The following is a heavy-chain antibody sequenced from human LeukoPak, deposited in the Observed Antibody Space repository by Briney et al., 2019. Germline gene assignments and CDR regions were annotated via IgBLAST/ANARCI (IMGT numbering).Heavy chain of an antibody. V-gene: IGHV1-2*02. Sequence: GASVKASCKASGYTFTGYYMHWVRQAPGQGLEWMGWINPNSGGTNYAQKFQGRVTMTRDTSISTAHMELSRLRSDDTAVYYCARVETGTSEFDPWGQGTLVTVSS. CDR2: INPNSGGT. D-gene: IGHD1-1*01. J-gene: IGHJ5*02. CDR3: ARVETGTSEFDP. CDR1: GYTFTGYY.